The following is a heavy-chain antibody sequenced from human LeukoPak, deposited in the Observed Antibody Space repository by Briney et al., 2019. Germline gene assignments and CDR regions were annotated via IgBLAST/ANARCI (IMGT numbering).Heavy chain of an antibody. D-gene: IGHD1-14*01. CDR3: ARGAGVRPLDY. CDR2: ISGSSRFI. CDR1: GFTFSDST. Sequence: PGGSLRLSCAASGFTFSDSTMNWVRQAPGKGLEWVSSISGSSRFIYYADSVRGRFTISRDSAKNSLDLQMSSLRAEDTAVYYCARGAGVRPLDYWGQGTPVTVSS. J-gene: IGHJ4*02. V-gene: IGHV3-21*01.